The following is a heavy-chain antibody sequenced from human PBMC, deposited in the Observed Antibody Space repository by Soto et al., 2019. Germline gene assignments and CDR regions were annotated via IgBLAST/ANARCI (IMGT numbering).Heavy chain of an antibody. Sequence: GWLRRAGAASGCTFRSYAMTWVRQAPGKGLEWVSAIGGSGGNTYYADSVKGRFTLSRDNSKNTLYLKMNSLRADDTAVYYCAKDLVNNYRFEGAFSWGQGTLVTVSS. CDR3: AKDLVNNYRFEGAFS. D-gene: IGHD3-16*02. V-gene: IGHV3-23*01. CDR1: GCTFRSYA. CDR2: IGGSGGNT. J-gene: IGHJ5*02.